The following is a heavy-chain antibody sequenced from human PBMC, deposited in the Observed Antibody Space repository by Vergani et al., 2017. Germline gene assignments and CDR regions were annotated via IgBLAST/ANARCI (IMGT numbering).Heavy chain of an antibody. D-gene: IGHD4-17*01. CDR1: GVSISSGGYY. CDR3: AKDLDYGLTGWFDP. CDR2: ISWNSGSI. Sequence: VQLQESGPGLVKPSQTLSLTCTVSGVSISSGGYYWSWIRQHPGKGLEWVSGISWNSGSIGYADSVKGRFTISRDNAKNSLYLQMNSLRAEDTALYYCAKDLDYGLTGWFDPWGQGTLVTVSS. J-gene: IGHJ5*02. V-gene: IGHV3-9*01.